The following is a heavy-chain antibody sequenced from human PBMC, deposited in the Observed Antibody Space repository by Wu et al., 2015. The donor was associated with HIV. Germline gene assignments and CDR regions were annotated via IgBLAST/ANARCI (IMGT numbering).Heavy chain of an antibody. D-gene: IGHD6-19*01. CDR3: AREQDTRGNSGWQTFDY. V-gene: IGHV1-18*01. CDR2: ISAYNGHT. J-gene: IGHJ4*02. CDR1: GYTFTSYG. Sequence: QVQLVQSGPEVKNPGASVKVSCKAFGYTFTSYGVSWVRQAPGQGLEWMGWISAYNGHTNYAQKFQDRITMTTDTSTRTAYMELRTLRFDDTAVYYCAREQDTRGNSGWQTFDYWGQGTLVTVSS.